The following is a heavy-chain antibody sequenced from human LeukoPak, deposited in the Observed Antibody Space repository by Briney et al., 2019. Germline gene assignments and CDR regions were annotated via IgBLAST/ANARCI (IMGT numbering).Heavy chain of an antibody. CDR1: GFTFSSYA. D-gene: IGHD6-19*01. J-gene: IGHJ4*02. V-gene: IGHV3-23*01. Sequence: GGSLRLSCAASGFTFSSYAMSWVRQAPGKGLEWVSAISGSGGSTYYADSVKGRFTISRDNSKNTLYLQMNSLRAEDTAVYYCAKSAYSSGWYTSFSLAYFDYWGQGTLVTVSS. CDR3: AKSAYSSGWYTSFSLAYFDY. CDR2: ISGSGGST.